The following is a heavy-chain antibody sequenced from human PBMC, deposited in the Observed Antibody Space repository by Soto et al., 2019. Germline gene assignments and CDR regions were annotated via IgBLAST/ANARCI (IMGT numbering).Heavy chain of an antibody. V-gene: IGHV3-7*03. CDR1: GFTFSSYW. D-gene: IGHD3-9*01. Sequence: GGFLRLSCAASGFTFSSYWMSWVRQAPGKGLEWVANIKQDGSEKYYVDSVKGRFTISRDNAKNSLYLQMNSLRAEYTAVYYCARSDYDILTGYHLYYYYYYGMDVWGQGTTVTVSS. J-gene: IGHJ6*02. CDR2: IKQDGSEK. CDR3: ARSDYDILTGYHLYYYYYYGMDV.